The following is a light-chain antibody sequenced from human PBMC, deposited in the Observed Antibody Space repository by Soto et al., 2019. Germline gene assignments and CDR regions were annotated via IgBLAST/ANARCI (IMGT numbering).Light chain of an antibody. CDR3: QQYGSPPGLFT. CDR1: QSVSSNY. Sequence: EIELTQSPGTLSLSPGERATLSCRASQSVSSNYLAWYQQKAGQAPRLLIYGSSSRATGIPDRFSGSGSGTDFTLAISRLEPEDFAVYFCQQYGSPPGLFTFGPGSKVDFK. J-gene: IGKJ3*01. CDR2: GSS. V-gene: IGKV3-20*01.